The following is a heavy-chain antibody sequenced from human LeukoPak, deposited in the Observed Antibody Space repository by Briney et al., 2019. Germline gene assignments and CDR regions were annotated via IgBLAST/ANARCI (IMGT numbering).Heavy chain of an antibody. V-gene: IGHV3-66*01. CDR3: AELGITMIGGV. J-gene: IGHJ6*04. CDR2: FYSGGNT. CDR1: GFTFSSYW. Sequence: GGSLRLSCAASGFTFSSYWMSWVRQAPGKGLEWVSVFYSGGNTYYADSVKGRFTISRDNSKNTLYLQMNSLRAEDTAVYYCAELGITMIGGVWGKGTTVTISS. D-gene: IGHD3-10*02.